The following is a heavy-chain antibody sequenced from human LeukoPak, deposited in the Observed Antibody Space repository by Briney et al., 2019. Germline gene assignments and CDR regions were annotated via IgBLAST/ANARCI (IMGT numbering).Heavy chain of an antibody. CDR2: IYYSGST. CDR3: ARAGPGYSSSWYTDYYYYYMDV. J-gene: IGHJ6*03. CDR1: GGSISSSSYY. D-gene: IGHD6-13*01. V-gene: IGHV4-39*07. Sequence: SETLSLTCTVSGGSISSSSYYWGWIRQPPGKGLEWIGSIYYSGSTYYNPSLKSRVTISVDTSKNQFSLKLSSVTAADTAVYYCARAGPGYSSSWYTDYYYYYMDVWGKGTTVTISS.